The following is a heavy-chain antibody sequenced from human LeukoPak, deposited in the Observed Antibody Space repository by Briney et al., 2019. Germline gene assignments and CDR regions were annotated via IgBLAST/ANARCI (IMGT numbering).Heavy chain of an antibody. Sequence: SETLSLTCAGYGGSFSGYYWSWIRQPPGKGLEWIGEINHSGSTNYNPSLKSRVTISVDTSKNQFSLKLSSVTAADTAVYYCARAEYYDSSGTIDYWGQGTLVTVSS. CDR2: INHSGST. V-gene: IGHV4-34*01. D-gene: IGHD3-22*01. J-gene: IGHJ4*02. CDR1: GGSFSGYY. CDR3: ARAEYYDSSGTIDY.